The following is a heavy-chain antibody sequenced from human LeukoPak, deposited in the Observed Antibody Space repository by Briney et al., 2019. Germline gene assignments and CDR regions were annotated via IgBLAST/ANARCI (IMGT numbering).Heavy chain of an antibody. CDR3: ARAGYSSSYIDY. Sequence: GGSLRLSFAASGFPFNSYDMHWVRPATGKGLEWVSAIGTAGDTYYPGSVKGRFTIPRENAKNSLYLHMNILRAGDTSVYYCARAGYSSSYIDYWGQGTLVTVSS. D-gene: IGHD6-13*01. J-gene: IGHJ4*02. V-gene: IGHV3-13*04. CDR2: IGTAGDT. CDR1: GFPFNSYD.